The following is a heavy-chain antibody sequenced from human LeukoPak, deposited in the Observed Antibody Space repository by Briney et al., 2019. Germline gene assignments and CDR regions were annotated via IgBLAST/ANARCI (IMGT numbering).Heavy chain of an antibody. V-gene: IGHV3-48*01. Sequence: GGSLRLSCAASGFTFSSYSMNWVRQAPGKGLEWVSYISSSSTIYYADSVKGRFTISRDNAKNSLYLQMNSLRAEDTAVYYCAKDRYSSGWYEAFDYWGQGTLVTVSS. CDR1: GFTFSSYS. CDR3: AKDRYSSGWYEAFDY. J-gene: IGHJ4*02. D-gene: IGHD6-19*01. CDR2: ISSSSTI.